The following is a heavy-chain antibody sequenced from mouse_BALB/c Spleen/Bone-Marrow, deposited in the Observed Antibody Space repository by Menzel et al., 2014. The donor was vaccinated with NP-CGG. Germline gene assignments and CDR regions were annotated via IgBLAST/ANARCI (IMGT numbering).Heavy chain of an antibody. CDR1: GFSLTGYG. CDR2: IWGDGST. CDR3: AREQGVNYIDV. Sequence: VKLMESGPGLVAPSQSLSITCTVSGFSLTGYGVNWVRQPPGKGLEWLGMIWGDGSTDYNSDLKSRLSISKDNSKSQVFLKMNSLQTDYTARYCCAREQGVNYIDVWGAGTTVTVSS. J-gene: IGHJ1*01. V-gene: IGHV2-6-7*01.